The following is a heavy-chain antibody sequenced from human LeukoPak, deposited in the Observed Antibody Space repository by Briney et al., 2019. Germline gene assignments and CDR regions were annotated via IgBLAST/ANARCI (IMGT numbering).Heavy chain of an antibody. D-gene: IGHD3-10*01. V-gene: IGHV3-30*02. CDR2: IRYDGSNK. Sequence: PGGSLRLSRAASGFTFSSYGMHWVRQAPGKGLEWVAFIRYDGSNKYYADSVKGRFTISRDNSKNTLYLQMNSLRAEDTAVYYCATVRSGFGESINWGQGTLVTVSS. J-gene: IGHJ4*02. CDR1: GFTFSSYG. CDR3: ATVRSGFGESIN.